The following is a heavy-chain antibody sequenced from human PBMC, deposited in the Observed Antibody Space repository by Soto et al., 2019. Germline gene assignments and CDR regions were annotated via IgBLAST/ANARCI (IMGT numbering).Heavy chain of an antibody. Sequence: EVQLLESGGGLVQPGGSLRLSCAASGFTFSSYAMSWVCQAPGKGLEWVSAISGSGGSTYYADSVKGRFTISRDNSKNTLYLQMNSLRAEDTAVYYCARDILTGYYKTYGMDVWGQGTTVTVSS. CDR2: ISGSGGST. J-gene: IGHJ6*02. CDR3: ARDILTGYYKTYGMDV. D-gene: IGHD3-9*01. V-gene: IGHV3-23*01. CDR1: GFTFSSYA.